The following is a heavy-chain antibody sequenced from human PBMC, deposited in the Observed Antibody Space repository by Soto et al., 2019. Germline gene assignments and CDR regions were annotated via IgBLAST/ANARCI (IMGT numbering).Heavy chain of an antibody. CDR1: GFTFSDYY. J-gene: IGHJ4*02. CDR2: ISSSGSTI. V-gene: IGHV3-11*01. CDR3: ARRDTAMPSKLYYFDY. D-gene: IGHD5-18*01. Sequence: GGSLRLSCAASGFTFSDYYMSWIRQAPGKGLEWVSYISSSGSTIYYADSVKGRFTISRDNAKNSLYLQMNSLRAEDTAVYYCARRDTAMPSKLYYFDYWGQGTLVTVSS.